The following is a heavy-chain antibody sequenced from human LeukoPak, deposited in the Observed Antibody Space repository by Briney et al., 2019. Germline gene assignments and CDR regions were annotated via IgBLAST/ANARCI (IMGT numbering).Heavy chain of an antibody. CDR1: GYTFTGYY. Sequence: ASVKVSCKASGYTFTGYYMHWVRQAPGQGLEWMGWINPNSGGTNYAQKFQGRVTMTRDTSISTAYMELSRLRSDDTAVYYCARGRNTIFGVVIPDYWGQGTLVTVSS. CDR3: ARGRNTIFGVVIPDY. CDR2: INPNSGGT. J-gene: IGHJ4*02. V-gene: IGHV1-2*02. D-gene: IGHD3-3*01.